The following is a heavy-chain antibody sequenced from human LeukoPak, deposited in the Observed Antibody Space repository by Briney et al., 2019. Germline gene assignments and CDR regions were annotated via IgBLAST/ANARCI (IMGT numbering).Heavy chain of an antibody. CDR1: GFTFSSYA. V-gene: IGHV3-30-3*01. CDR2: ISYDGSNK. Sequence: PGGSLRLSCAASGFTFSSYAMHWVRQAPGKGLEWVAVISYDGSNKYYADSAKGRFTISRDNSKNTLYLQMNSLRAEDTAVYYCARMDDWGQGTLVTVSS. J-gene: IGHJ4*02. CDR3: ARMDD.